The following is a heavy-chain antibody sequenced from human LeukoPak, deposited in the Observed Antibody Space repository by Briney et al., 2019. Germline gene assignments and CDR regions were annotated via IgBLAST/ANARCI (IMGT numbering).Heavy chain of an antibody. Sequence: PGGSLRLSCAASGFTFSDYYMSWIRQAPGKGLEWVSYISSSGSTIYYADSVKGRFTISRDNAKNSLYLQMNSLRAEDTAVYYCARDLPYYYDSSGYWHWFDPWGQGTLVTVSS. CDR2: ISSSGSTI. D-gene: IGHD3-22*01. V-gene: IGHV3-11*01. CDR1: GFTFSDYY. J-gene: IGHJ5*02. CDR3: ARDLPYYYDSSGYWHWFDP.